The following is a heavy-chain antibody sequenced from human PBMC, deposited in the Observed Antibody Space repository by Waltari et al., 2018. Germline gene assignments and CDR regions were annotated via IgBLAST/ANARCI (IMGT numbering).Heavy chain of an antibody. J-gene: IGHJ3*02. CDR1: GYTFTSHA. V-gene: IGHV1-3*01. Sequence: VQLVQSGAEVKKPGASVKVSCNASGYTFTSHAMHWVRQAPGQRLEWMGWINAGNGNTKESQKFQGRVTITRDTSASTAYMELSSLRSEDTAVYYCARVEGAAGLDIWGQGTMVTVSS. D-gene: IGHD3-16*01. CDR2: INAGNGNT. CDR3: ARVEGAAGLDI.